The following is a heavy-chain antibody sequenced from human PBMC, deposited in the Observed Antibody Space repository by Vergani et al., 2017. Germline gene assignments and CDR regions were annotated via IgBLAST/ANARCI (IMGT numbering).Heavy chain of an antibody. CDR3: ARGGYSYGYGFDY. J-gene: IGHJ4*02. D-gene: IGHD5-18*01. CDR1: GFTFSSYS. CDR2: ISSSSSTI. Sequence: EVQLVESGGGLVQPGGSLRLSCAGSGFTFSSYSMNWVRQAPGKGLEWVSYISSSSSTIYYADSVKGRFTIFRDNAKNSLYLQMNSLSAEDTAVYYCARGGYSYGYGFDYWGQGTLVTVSS. V-gene: IGHV3-48*04.